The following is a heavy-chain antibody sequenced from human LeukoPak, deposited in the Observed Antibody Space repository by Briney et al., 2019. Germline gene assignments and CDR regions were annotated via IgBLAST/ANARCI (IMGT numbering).Heavy chain of an antibody. CDR3: ARGGFTTSYFDY. CDR2: LSYDGINK. D-gene: IGHD1-14*01. CDR1: GFTFSSYA. Sequence: PGGSLRLSCAASGFTFSSYAMHWVRQAPGKGLEWVSVLSYDGINKYYADSVKGRFTVSRDNSRNTLYLQMNSLRADDTAVYYCARGGFTTSYFDYWGQGTLVTVSS. J-gene: IGHJ4*02. V-gene: IGHV3-30-3*01.